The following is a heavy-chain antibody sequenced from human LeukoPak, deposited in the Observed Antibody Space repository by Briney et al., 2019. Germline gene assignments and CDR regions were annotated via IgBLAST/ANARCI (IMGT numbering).Heavy chain of an antibody. CDR3: ARSEYYYDSSAFDY. CDR2: IYYSGTP. J-gene: IGHJ4*02. Sequence: SETLSLTCTVSGGSISSGGFYWSWIRQHPGKGLEWIGYIYYSGTPYYNPSLKGRVTMSVDTSKNQFSLKLISVTAADTAVYYCARSEYYYDSSAFDYWGQGTLVTVSS. V-gene: IGHV4-31*03. CDR1: GGSISSGGFY. D-gene: IGHD3-22*01.